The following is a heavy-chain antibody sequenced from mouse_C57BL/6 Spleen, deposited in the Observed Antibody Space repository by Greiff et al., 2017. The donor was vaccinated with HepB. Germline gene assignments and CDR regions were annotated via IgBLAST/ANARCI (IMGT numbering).Heavy chain of an antibody. Sequence: EVMLVESGGDLVKPGGSLKLSCAASGFTFSSYGMSWVRQTPDKRLEWVATISSGGSYTYYPDSVKGRFTISRDNAKNTLYLQMSSLKSEDTAMYYCASQEDYDGASWLAYWGQGTLVTVSA. V-gene: IGHV5-6*01. J-gene: IGHJ3*01. CDR2: ISSGGSYT. D-gene: IGHD2-4*01. CDR1: GFTFSSYG. CDR3: ASQEDYDGASWLAY.